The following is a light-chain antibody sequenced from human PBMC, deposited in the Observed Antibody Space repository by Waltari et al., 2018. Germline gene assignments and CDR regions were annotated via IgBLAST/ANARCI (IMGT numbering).Light chain of an antibody. CDR2: RSD. J-gene: IGLJ3*02. Sequence: QSVLTQPPSASGTPGQRVTISCSGSASNTGGNPVNWYQQPPGKAPKLLIYRSDRRPSGVPDRFSGSKSGTSASLAISGLQSEDEADYFCASWDDSMNGHWVFGGGTKVTVL. CDR1: ASNTGGNP. V-gene: IGLV1-44*01. CDR3: ASWDDSMNGHWV.